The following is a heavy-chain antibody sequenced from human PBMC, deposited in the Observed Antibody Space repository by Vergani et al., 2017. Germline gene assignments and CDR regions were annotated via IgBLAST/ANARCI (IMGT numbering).Heavy chain of an antibody. V-gene: IGHV1-69*12. D-gene: IGHD6-13*01. Sequence: QVQLVQSGAEVKKPGSSVKVSCKASGGTFSSYAISWVRQAPGQGLEWMGGIIPIFGTANYAQKFQGRVTITADESTSTAYMELSSLRSEDTAVYYCASTPHEDRYSSSWYWFDPWGQGTLVTVSS. CDR3: ASTPHEDRYSSSWYWFDP. CDR1: GGTFSSYA. J-gene: IGHJ5*02. CDR2: IIPIFGTA.